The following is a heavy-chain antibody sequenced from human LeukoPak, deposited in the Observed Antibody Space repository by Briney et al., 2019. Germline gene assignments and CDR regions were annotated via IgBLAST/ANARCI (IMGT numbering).Heavy chain of an antibody. CDR2: ISSGYTYI. V-gene: IGHV3-21*01. Sequence: GGSLRLSCAASGFTVSSNYMSWVRQAPGKGLEWVSSISSGYTYIYYADSVRGRFTISRDNAKNSLYLQMNSLRAEDTAVYYCARGTTVTAGDYWGQGTLVTVSS. CDR1: GFTVSSNY. J-gene: IGHJ4*02. D-gene: IGHD4-17*01. CDR3: ARGTTVTAGDY.